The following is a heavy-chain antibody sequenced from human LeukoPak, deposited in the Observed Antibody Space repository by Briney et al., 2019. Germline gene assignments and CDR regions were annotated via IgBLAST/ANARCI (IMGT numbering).Heavy chain of an antibody. J-gene: IGHJ4*02. CDR1: GVSIGSYY. CDR3: ARHGNYYDSSGYNYYFDY. D-gene: IGHD3-22*01. CDR2: IYYSGST. Sequence: KSSETLSLTCTVSGVSIGSYYWSWIRQPPGKGLEWIGNIYYSGSTKYNPSLKSRVTISVDTSKNHFSLKLSSVTAADTAVYYCARHGNYYDSSGYNYYFDYWGQGALGTVSS. V-gene: IGHV4-59*08.